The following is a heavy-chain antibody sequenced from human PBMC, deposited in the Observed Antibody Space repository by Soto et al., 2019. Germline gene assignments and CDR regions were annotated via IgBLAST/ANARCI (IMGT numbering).Heavy chain of an antibody. V-gene: IGHV4-59*01. CDR3: ARGGRYQPLPRRGNWFDP. J-gene: IGHJ5*02. D-gene: IGHD2-2*01. Sequence: SETLSLTCTVSGGSISSYYWSWIRQPPGKGLEWIGYIYYSGSTNYNPSLKSRVARSVDTSKNQFSLKLSSVTAADTAAYYCARGGRYQPLPRRGNWFDPWGQGTLVTVSS. CDR2: IYYSGST. CDR1: GGSISSYY.